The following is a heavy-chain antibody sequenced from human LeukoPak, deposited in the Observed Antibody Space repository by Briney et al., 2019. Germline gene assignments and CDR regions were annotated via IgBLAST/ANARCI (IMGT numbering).Heavy chain of an antibody. CDR1: GYTFSTYY. CDR3: ASSDCSGGSCFILDY. J-gene: IGHJ4*02. Sequence: ASVKVSCKASGYTFSTYYLHWVRQAPGQGLEWMGIINPSSRSTTYAQTFEGRATMTSDTSTSTVYMELSRLRSEDTAVYYCASSDCSGGSCFILDYWGQGTLVTVSS. D-gene: IGHD2-15*01. V-gene: IGHV1-46*01. CDR2: INPSSRST.